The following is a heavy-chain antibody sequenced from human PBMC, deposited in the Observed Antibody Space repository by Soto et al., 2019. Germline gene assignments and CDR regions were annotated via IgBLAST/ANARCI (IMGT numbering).Heavy chain of an antibody. CDR3: ARDKDSNVDY. J-gene: IGHJ4*02. CDR2: IWYDGSNK. V-gene: IGHV3-33*01. Sequence: QVQLVESGGGVVQPGRSLRLPCAASGFTFSSYGMHWVRQAPGKGLEWVAVIWYDGSNKYYADSVKGRFTISRDNSKNTLYLQMNSLRAEDTAVYYCARDKDSNVDYWGQGTLVTVSS. D-gene: IGHD4-4*01. CDR1: GFTFSSYG.